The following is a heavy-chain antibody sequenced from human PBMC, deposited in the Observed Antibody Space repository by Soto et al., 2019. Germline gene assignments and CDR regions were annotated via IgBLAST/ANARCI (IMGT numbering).Heavy chain of an antibody. J-gene: IGHJ4*02. CDR1: GFSLTTSGGG. Sequence: QITLNESGPTQVKPRQTLTLTCTFSGFSLTTSGGGVGWIRQSPGKAPEWLALIYWDDDKRHSPSLKSRLTIPKDTSKIQVVLTMADLDPADTATYYCAHRVLRTVFGLVTTTAIYFYFWGQGTPVAVSS. CDR2: IYWDDDK. D-gene: IGHD3-3*01. V-gene: IGHV2-5*02. CDR3: AHRVLRTVFGLVTTTAIYFYF.